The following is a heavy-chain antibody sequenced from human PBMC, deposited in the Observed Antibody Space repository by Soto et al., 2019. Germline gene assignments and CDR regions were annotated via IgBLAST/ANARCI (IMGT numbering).Heavy chain of an antibody. CDR2: ISAYNGNT. J-gene: IGHJ5*02. CDR3: ARDRVAVAGTVFDP. CDR1: GYTFTSYG. Sequence: GASVKVSCKASGYTFTSYGISWVRQAPGQGLEWMGWISAYNGNTNYAQKLQGRVTMTADTSTSTAYMELRRLRSDDTAVYYCARDRVAVAGTVFDPWGQGTLVTLSS. V-gene: IGHV1-18*01. D-gene: IGHD6-19*01.